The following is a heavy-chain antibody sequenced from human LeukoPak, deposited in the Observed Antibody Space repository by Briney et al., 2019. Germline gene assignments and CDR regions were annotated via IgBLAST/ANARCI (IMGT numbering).Heavy chain of an antibody. V-gene: IGHV1-69*04. D-gene: IGHD2-2*01. CDR1: GGTFSSYA. CDR2: IIPLLGIA. J-gene: IGHJ5*02. CDR3: ARGEVPAANNWFDP. Sequence: GASVKVSCKASGGTFSSYAISWVRQAPGQGLEWMGRIIPLLGIANYAQKFQGRVTITADKSTSTAYMELSSLRSEDTAVYYCARGEVPAANNWFDPWGQGTLVTVSS.